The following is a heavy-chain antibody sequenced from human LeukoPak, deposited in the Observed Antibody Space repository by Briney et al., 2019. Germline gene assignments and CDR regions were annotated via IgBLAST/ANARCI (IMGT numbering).Heavy chain of an antibody. V-gene: IGHV6-1*01. D-gene: IGHD2-2*01. Sequence: SQTLSLTCAISGDSVSSNSAAWNWIRQSPSRGLEWLGRTYYRSKWYNDYAVSVKSRITINPDTSKNQFSLQLNSVTPEDTAVYYCARSVGYCSSTSCPFDYWGQGTLVTVSS. J-gene: IGHJ4*02. CDR1: GDSVSSNSAA. CDR3: ARSVGYCSSTSCPFDY. CDR2: TYYRSKWYN.